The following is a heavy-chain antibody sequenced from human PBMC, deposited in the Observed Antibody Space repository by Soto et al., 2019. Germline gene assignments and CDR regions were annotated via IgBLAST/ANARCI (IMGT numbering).Heavy chain of an antibody. J-gene: IGHJ3*02. D-gene: IGHD1-1*01. CDR2: TWNDGSNK. CDR3: TTELNDMQAFDI. CDR1: GFTFSTYG. Sequence: QVQLVESGGGVVQPGRSLRLSCVASGFTFSTYGMHWVRQAPGKGLEWVAMTWNDGSNKYYTDSMKDRFTISRDNSKNTLYRQMNRLTDEDSAVYYCTTELNDMQAFDIWGQGTMVTVSS. V-gene: IGHV3-33*01.